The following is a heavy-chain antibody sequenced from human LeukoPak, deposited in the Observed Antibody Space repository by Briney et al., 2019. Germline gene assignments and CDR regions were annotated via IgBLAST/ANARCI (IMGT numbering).Heavy chain of an antibody. Sequence: GGSLRLSCAASGFTFNNAWMTWVRQAPGKGLEWVSSIYSAGATHYAESVKGRFTISRDNSKNTLYLQMNSLRAEDMAVYYCARIEWERLGRAFDIWGQGTMVTVSS. J-gene: IGHJ3*02. CDR2: IYSAGAT. D-gene: IGHD1-26*01. V-gene: IGHV3-53*01. CDR3: ARIEWERLGRAFDI. CDR1: GFTFNNAW.